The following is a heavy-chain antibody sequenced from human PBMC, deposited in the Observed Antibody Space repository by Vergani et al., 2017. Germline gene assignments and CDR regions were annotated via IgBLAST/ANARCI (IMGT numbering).Heavy chain of an antibody. CDR1: GGSISSGGFY. D-gene: IGHD3-16*01. Sequence: QLQLQESGPGLVKPSQTLSLTCTVSGGSISSGGFYWSWIRQHPGKGLEWIGYIHYIGNTYYNPSLKSRVTISVDTSKNQFSLKLSSVTAADTAVYYCARGVVVWGHSYFDYWGQGTLVTVSS. J-gene: IGHJ4*02. V-gene: IGHV4-31*03. CDR2: IHYIGNT. CDR3: ARGVVVWGHSYFDY.